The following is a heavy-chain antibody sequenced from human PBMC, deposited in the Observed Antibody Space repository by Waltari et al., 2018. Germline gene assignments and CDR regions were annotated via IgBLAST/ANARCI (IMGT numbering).Heavy chain of an antibody. CDR2: FDPEDGET. J-gene: IGHJ4*02. D-gene: IGHD6-19*01. Sequence: QVQLVQSGAAVKKPGASVKVSCKVSGYTRTELSMHWVRQAPGKGLEWMGGFDPEDGETIYAQKFQGRVTMTEDTSTDTAYMELSSLRSEDTAVYYCATGSYSSGWYRSVGDYWGQGTLVTVSS. V-gene: IGHV1-24*01. CDR1: GYTRTELS. CDR3: ATGSYSSGWYRSVGDY.